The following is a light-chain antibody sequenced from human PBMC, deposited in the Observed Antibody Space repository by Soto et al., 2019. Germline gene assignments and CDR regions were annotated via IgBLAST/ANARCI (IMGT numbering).Light chain of an antibody. CDR2: NND. Sequence: QSVLTQPPSASVTPGQGVTISCSGSGSNIASNTVNWYQHLPGTAPKLLMYNNDQRPSRVPDRFSGSKSGTSASLAISGLQSEDEADYYCATWDDSLNGVVFGGGTKLTVL. J-gene: IGLJ3*02. CDR1: GSNIASNT. CDR3: ATWDDSLNGVV. V-gene: IGLV1-44*01.